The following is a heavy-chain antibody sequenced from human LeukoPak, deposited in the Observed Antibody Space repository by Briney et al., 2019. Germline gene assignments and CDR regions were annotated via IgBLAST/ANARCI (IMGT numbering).Heavy chain of an antibody. CDR3: ARDRSYVWGSYRYTVDYFDY. D-gene: IGHD3-16*02. J-gene: IGHJ4*02. CDR1: GGSFSGYY. V-gene: IGHV4-34*01. Sequence: PSETLSLTCAVYGGSFSGYYWSWIRQPPGKGLEWIGEINRSGSTNYNPSLKSRVTISVDTSKNQFSLKLSSVTAADTAVYYCARDRSYVWGSYRYTVDYFDYWGQGTLVTVSS. CDR2: INRSGST.